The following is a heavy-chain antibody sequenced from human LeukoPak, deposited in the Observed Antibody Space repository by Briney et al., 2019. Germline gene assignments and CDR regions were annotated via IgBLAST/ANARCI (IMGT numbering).Heavy chain of an antibody. CDR3: ASSRIDYGDYDLDP. Sequence: GRSLRLSCAASGFTFNSYGMHRVRQAPGKGLEWVAVIWYDGSNKYYADSVKGRFTISRDNSKNTLYLQMNSLRAEDTAVYYCASSRIDYGDYDLDPWGQGTLVTVSS. D-gene: IGHD4-17*01. J-gene: IGHJ5*02. CDR1: GFTFNSYG. CDR2: IWYDGSNK. V-gene: IGHV3-33*01.